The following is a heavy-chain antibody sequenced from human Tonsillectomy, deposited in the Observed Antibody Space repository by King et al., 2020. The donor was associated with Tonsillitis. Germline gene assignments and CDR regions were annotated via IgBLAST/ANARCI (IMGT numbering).Heavy chain of an antibody. V-gene: IGHV1-18*04. CDR2: ISTYNGNT. CDR1: GYTFTSYG. Sequence: QLVQSGAEVKKPGASVKVSCKASGYTFTSYGISWVRQAPGQGLEWMGWISTYNGNTNYAQKLQGRVTMTTDTSASTAYMELRSLRSDDTAVYYCARVSGDYSILTGFDYWGQGTLVTVSS. D-gene: IGHD3-9*01. CDR3: ARVSGDYSILTGFDY. J-gene: IGHJ4*02.